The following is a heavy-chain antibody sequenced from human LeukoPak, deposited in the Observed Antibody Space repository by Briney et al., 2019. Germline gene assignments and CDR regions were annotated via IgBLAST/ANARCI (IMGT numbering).Heavy chain of an antibody. Sequence: GGSLRLSCGASGFTFTSYSMSWVRQAPGKGLEWVSGTSDRGDYTYYADSVKGRFTISRDSSKNTLFLQMNSLRAEDTALYFCARKAQYNGHYPLDYWGQGTLVTASS. CDR1: GFTFTSYS. D-gene: IGHD1-7*01. CDR3: ARKAQYNGHYPLDY. CDR2: TSDRGDYT. V-gene: IGHV3-23*01. J-gene: IGHJ4*02.